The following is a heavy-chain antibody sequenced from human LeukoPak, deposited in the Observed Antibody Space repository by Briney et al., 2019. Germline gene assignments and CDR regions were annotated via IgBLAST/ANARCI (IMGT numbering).Heavy chain of an antibody. CDR1: GFTFSSYW. CDR2: IKQDGSEK. D-gene: IGHD3-10*01. CDR3: AKDRLWFGELPPDY. J-gene: IGHJ4*02. V-gene: IGHV3-7*01. Sequence: GGSLRLSCAASGFTFSSYWMSWVRQAPGKGLEWVANIKQDGSEKYYVDSVKGRFTISRDNAKNSLYLQMNSLRAEDTAVYYCAKDRLWFGELPPDYWGQGTLVTVSS.